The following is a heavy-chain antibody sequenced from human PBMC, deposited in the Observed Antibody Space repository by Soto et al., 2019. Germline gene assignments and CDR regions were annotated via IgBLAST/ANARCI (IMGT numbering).Heavy chain of an antibody. CDR3: ASVPDY. V-gene: IGHV4-30-2*01. J-gene: IGHJ4*02. CDR1: GGSISSGGYS. Sequence: SETLSLTCAVSGGSISSGGYSWSWIRQPPGKGLEWIGYIYHSGSTYYNPSLKSRVTISVDRSKNQFSLKLSSVTAADTAVYYCASVPDYWGQGTLITVSS. CDR2: IYHSGST.